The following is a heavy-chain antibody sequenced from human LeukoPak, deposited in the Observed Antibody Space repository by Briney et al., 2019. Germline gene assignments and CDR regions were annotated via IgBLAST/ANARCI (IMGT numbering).Heavy chain of an antibody. CDR1: GVSISSSNSY. CDR3: ARQTGSGLFILP. J-gene: IGHJ4*02. V-gene: IGHV4-39*01. D-gene: IGHD3/OR15-3a*01. Sequence: SETLSLTCTVSGVSISSSNSYWGWIRQPPGKGLEWIGSIYYSGNTYYNASLKSQVSISIDTSKNQFSLKVTSVTAADTAVYYCARQTGSGLFILPGGQGTLVTVSS. CDR2: IYYSGNT.